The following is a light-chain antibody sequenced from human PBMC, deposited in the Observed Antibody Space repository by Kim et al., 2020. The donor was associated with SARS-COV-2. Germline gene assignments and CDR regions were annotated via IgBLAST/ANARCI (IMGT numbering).Light chain of an antibody. CDR3: QVWDTPSSHYV. V-gene: IGLV3-21*01. J-gene: IGLJ1*01. Sequence: SYELTQPPSVSVAPVKTARITCGGANIGSKPVYWYQQRAGQAPVLVIYRNSDRPSGIPERFSCSNSGNTATLTISRVEAGDEADYYCQVWDTPSSHYVFGAETKVPV. CDR2: RNS. CDR1: NIGSKP.